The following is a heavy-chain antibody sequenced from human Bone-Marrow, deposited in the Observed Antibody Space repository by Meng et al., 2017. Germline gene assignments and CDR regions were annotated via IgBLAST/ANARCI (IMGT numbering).Heavy chain of an antibody. Sequence: GGSLRLSCAASGFTFISYGMHWVRQAPGKGLEWVAVIWYDGSNKYYADSVKGRFTISRDNSRNTLYLQMNSLRAEDTAVYYCARDVGYCSGGSCYVSYYYYGMDVWGQGTTVTVSS. CDR2: IWYDGSNK. V-gene: IGHV3-33*01. CDR1: GFTFISYG. CDR3: ARDVGYCSGGSCYVSYYYYGMDV. J-gene: IGHJ6*02. D-gene: IGHD2-15*01.